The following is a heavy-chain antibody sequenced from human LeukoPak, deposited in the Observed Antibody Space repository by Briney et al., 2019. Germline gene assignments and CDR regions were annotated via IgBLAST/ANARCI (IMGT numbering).Heavy chain of an antibody. CDR2: IAGSGSPT. CDR3: AKTLVASPGNTGGP. CDR1: GSTFSDYY. J-gene: IGHJ5*02. D-gene: IGHD2-15*01. V-gene: IGHV3-11*03. Sequence: PGGSLRLSCAASGSTFSDYYMSWFRQTPGKGLEWISYIAGSGSPTSYADSVKGRFTTSRDNAEKSLYLQMNSLSAEDTAVYYCAKTLVASPGNTGGPWGQGTLVTVSS.